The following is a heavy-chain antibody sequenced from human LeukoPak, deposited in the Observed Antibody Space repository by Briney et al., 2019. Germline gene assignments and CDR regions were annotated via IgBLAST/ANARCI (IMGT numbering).Heavy chain of an antibody. CDR1: GGSFSGYY. V-gene: IGHV4-34*01. Sequence: PSETLSLTCAVYGGSFSGYYWSWIRQPPGKRLEWIGEINHSGSTNYNPSLKSRVTISVDTSKNQFSLKLSSVTAADTAVYYCARGLPYHYDFWSGYYPHYFDYWGQGTLVTVSS. CDR3: ARGLPYHYDFWSGYYPHYFDY. J-gene: IGHJ4*02. D-gene: IGHD3-3*01. CDR2: INHSGST.